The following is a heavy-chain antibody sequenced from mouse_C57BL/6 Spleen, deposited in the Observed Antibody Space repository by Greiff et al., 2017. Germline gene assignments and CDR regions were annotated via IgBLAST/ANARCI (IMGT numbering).Heavy chain of an antibody. CDR3: TGEDYDGN. J-gene: IGHJ2*01. CDR1: GYTFTDYE. Sequence: QVQLQQSGAELVRPGASVTLSCKASGYTFTDYEMHWVKQTPVHGLEWIGAIDPETGGTAYNQKFKGKAILTADKSSSTAYMGRRSLTSEDSAVYYCTGEDYDGNWGQGTTLTVSS. D-gene: IGHD1-1*01. V-gene: IGHV1-15*01. CDR2: IDPETGGT.